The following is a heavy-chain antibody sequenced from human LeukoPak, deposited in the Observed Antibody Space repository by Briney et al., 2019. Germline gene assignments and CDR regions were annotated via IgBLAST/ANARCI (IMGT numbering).Heavy chain of an antibody. CDR2: INHNGNVN. Sequence: GGSLRLSCAASGFTFSSYWMNWARQAPGKGLEWVASINHNGNVNYYVDSVKGRFTISRDNAKNSLYLQMSNLSAEDTAVYFCARGGGLDVWGQGATVAVSS. CDR3: ARGGGLDV. J-gene: IGHJ6*02. CDR1: GFTFSSYW. V-gene: IGHV3-7*03. D-gene: IGHD3-16*01.